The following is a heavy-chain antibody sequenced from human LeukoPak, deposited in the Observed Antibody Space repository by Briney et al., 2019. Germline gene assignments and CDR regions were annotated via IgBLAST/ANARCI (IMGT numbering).Heavy chain of an antibody. J-gene: IGHJ6*02. CDR2: IVVGSGNT. CDR3: AADSISFGLRYFDWLLPPGPRDGMDV. Sequence: ASVKVSCKASGFTFTSSAMQWVRQARGQRLEWIGWIVVGSGNTNYAQKFQERVTITRDMSTSTAYMELSSLRSEDTAVYYCAADSISFGLRYFDWLLPPGPRDGMDVWGQGTTVTVSS. CDR1: GFTFTSSA. D-gene: IGHD3-9*01. V-gene: IGHV1-58*02.